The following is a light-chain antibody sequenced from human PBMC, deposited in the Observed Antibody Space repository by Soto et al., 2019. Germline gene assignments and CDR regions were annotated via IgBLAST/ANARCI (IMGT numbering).Light chain of an antibody. CDR1: STDVGYY. CDR3: GAYTSSASPYV. J-gene: IGLJ1*01. Sequence: QSALTQPASLSGSPGQSITISCTGVSTDVGYYVSCYQHHPGNAPRLIIYDVSFRPFGVSDRFSGSKSGETASLTIAGLQPDDEAFYYCGAYTSSASPYVFGTGTKLTVL. V-gene: IGLV2-14*03. CDR2: DVS.